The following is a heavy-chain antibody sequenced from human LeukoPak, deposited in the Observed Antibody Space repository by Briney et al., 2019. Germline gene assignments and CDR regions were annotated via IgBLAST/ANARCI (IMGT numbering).Heavy chain of an antibody. D-gene: IGHD3-10*02. J-gene: IGHJ6*02. CDR3: ARDRHVYYVKRDYYYGMDV. CDR2: IIPIFGTA. V-gene: IGHV1-69*13. CDR1: GGTFSSYA. Sequence: ASVNVSCKASGGTFSSYAISWVRQAPGQGLEWMGGIIPIFGTANYAQKFQGRVTITADESTSTAYMELSSLRSEDTAVYYCARDRHVYYVKRDYYYGMDVWGQGTTVTVSS.